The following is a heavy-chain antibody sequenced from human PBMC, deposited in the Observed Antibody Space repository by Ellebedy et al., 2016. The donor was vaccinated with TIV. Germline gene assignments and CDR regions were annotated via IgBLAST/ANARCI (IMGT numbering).Heavy chain of an antibody. Sequence: AASVKVSCKSSGYTFTSYDINWVRQATGQGLEWLGWMNPGSGNTGYAQNFQGRVTMTSTTSMTTDYMELSSLTSGDSAVYYCARGVRTCTATSCFGPFPDYWGQGTRVTVSS. J-gene: IGHJ4*02. D-gene: IGHD2-8*02. V-gene: IGHV1-8*01. CDR1: GYTFTSYD. CDR3: ARGVRTCTATSCFGPFPDY. CDR2: MNPGSGNT.